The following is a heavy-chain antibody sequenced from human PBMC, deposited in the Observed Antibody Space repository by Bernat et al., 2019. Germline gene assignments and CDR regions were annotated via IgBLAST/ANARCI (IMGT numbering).Heavy chain of an antibody. Sequence: EVQLVETGGGLIQPGGSLRLSCAASGFTVSSNYMSWVRQAPGKGLEWVSVIYSGGSTYYADSVKGRFTISRDNSKNTLYLQMNSLRAEDTAVYYCAKVLRGFGIRWGDYWGQGTLVTVSS. J-gene: IGHJ4*02. CDR3: AKVLRGFGIRWGDY. D-gene: IGHD3-10*01. CDR1: GFTVSSNY. CDR2: IYSGGST. V-gene: IGHV3-53*02.